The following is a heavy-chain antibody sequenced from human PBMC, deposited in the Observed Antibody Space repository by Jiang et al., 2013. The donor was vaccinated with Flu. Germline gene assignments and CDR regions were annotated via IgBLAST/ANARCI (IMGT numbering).Heavy chain of an antibody. CDR2: IYTSGST. CDR1: GGSISSGSYY. V-gene: IGHV4-61*02. CDR3: ARVSHMYYYDSSGYFDAFDI. D-gene: IGHD3-22*01. J-gene: IGHJ3*02. Sequence: GPGLVKPSQTLSLTCTVSGGSISSGSYYWSWIRQPAGKGLEWIGRIYTSGSTNYNPSLKSRVTISVDTSKNQFSLKLSSVTAADTAVYYCARVSHMYYYDSSGYFDAFDIWGQGTMVTVSS.